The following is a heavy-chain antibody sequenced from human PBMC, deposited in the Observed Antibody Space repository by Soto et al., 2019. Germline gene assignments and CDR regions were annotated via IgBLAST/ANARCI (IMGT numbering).Heavy chain of an antibody. V-gene: IGHV3-48*01. J-gene: IGHJ3*01. D-gene: IGHD3-22*01. Sequence: GSVRLSCAASGVTFSSYSMNWVRQAPGKGLGWVSYIGIGSSTKYYAESVKGRFTISRDNAKNSLYLQMNSLRAEDTAVYYCARDQLYYNDISGRPLNAFDVWGQGTMVTVSS. CDR2: IGIGSSTK. CDR1: GVTFSSYS. CDR3: ARDQLYYNDISGRPLNAFDV.